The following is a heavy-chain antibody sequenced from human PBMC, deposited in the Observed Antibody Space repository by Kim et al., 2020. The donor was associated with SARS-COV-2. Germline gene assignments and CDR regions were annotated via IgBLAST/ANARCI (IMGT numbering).Heavy chain of an antibody. CDR1: GGSISSSSYY. Sequence: SETLSLTCTVSGGSISSSSYYWGWIRQPPGKGLEWIGSIYYSGSTYYNPSLKSRVTISVDTSKNQFSLKLSSVTAADTAVYYCARPSPTYYDILTGLPYAFDIWGQGTMVTVSS. CDR2: IYYSGST. J-gene: IGHJ3*02. V-gene: IGHV4-39*01. D-gene: IGHD3-9*01. CDR3: ARPSPTYYDILTGLPYAFDI.